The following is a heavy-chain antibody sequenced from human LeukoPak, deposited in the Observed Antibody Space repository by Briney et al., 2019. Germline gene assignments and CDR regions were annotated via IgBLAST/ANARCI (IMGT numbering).Heavy chain of an antibody. J-gene: IGHJ4*02. CDR1: GFNFNDAW. V-gene: IGHV3-15*07. CDR3: TSHYGSGGF. CDR2: IKTIADGGTR. D-gene: IGHD3-10*01. Sequence: GGSLRLSCAVSGFNFNDAWMNWVRQAPGRGLEWVGRIKTIADGGTRDHAAPAKGRFIISRDDSKNTLYLQMNNLKTEDTAVYYCTSHYGSGGFWGQGTLVTVSS.